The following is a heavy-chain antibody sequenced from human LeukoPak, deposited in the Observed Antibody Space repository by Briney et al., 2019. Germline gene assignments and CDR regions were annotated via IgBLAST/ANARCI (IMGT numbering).Heavy chain of an antibody. CDR3: AADAPGFGMDV. CDR1: GFTFTSSA. J-gene: IGHJ6*02. CDR2: IVVGSGNT. Sequence: SVKVSCKASGFTFTSSAVHWVRQARGQRLEWIGWIVVGSGNTNYAQKFQERVTITRDMSTSTAYMELSSLRSEDTAVYYCAADAPGFGMDVWGQGTTVTVSS. V-gene: IGHV1-58*01.